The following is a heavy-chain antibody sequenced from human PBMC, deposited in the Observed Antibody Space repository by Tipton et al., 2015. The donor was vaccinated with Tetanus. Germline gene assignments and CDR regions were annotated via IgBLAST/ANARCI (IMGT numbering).Heavy chain of an antibody. J-gene: IGHJ6*02. CDR2: ISAYNGNT. CDR3: ASSGLAAAGTYYYYYGMDV. Sequence: QLVQSGAEVKKPGASVKVSCKASGYTFTSYGISWVRQAPGQGLEWMRWISAYNGNTNYAQKLQGRVTMTTDTSTSTAYMELRSLRSDDTAVYYCASSGLAAAGTYYYYYGMDVWGQGTPVTVSS. CDR1: GYTFTSYG. V-gene: IGHV1-18*04. D-gene: IGHD6-13*01.